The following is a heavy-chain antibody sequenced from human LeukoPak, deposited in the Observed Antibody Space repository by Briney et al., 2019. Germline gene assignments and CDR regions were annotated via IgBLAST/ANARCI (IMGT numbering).Heavy chain of an antibody. V-gene: IGHV3-74*01. J-gene: IGHJ5*02. D-gene: IGHD2-15*01. CDR2: ISGDGSNT. CDR1: GFIFSNHW. Sequence: GESLTLTCEASGFIFSNHWLHWVRQPPGKGLAWLSGISGDGSNTNYVYSVSGRFNICSDNAKNKPYLQMYVLRVDDTAIYSGARVNHLIVSGGTALRDTWGQGTVAPVS. CDR3: ARVNHLIVSGGTALRDT.